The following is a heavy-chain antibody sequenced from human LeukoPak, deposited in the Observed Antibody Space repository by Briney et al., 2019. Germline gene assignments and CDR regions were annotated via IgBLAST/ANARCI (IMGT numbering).Heavy chain of an antibody. Sequence: PGRSLRLSCAASGFSFSSYGMHWVRQAPGKGLEWVAVISYDGSNKNSADSVKGRFTISRDNSKNTLFLQMNSLRAEDTAVYYCAKDLLNYGGYFRHWGQDTLVTVSS. V-gene: IGHV3-30*18. CDR2: ISYDGSNK. D-gene: IGHD4-17*01. CDR3: AKDLLNYGGYFRH. J-gene: IGHJ1*01. CDR1: GFSFSSYG.